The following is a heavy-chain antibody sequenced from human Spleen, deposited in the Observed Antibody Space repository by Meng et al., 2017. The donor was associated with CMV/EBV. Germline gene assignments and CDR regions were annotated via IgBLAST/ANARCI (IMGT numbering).Heavy chain of an antibody. CDR3: ARGSIAAAGD. CDR2: INHSGST. D-gene: IGHD6-13*01. J-gene: IGHJ4*02. V-gene: IGHV4-34*01. CDR1: GGSVRGYY. Sequence: LSRTCAVYGGSVRGYYWSGIRQPPGKGLEWIGEINHSGSTNYNPSLKSRVTISVDTSKNQFSLKLSSVTAADTAVYYCARGSIAAAGDWGQGTLVTVSS.